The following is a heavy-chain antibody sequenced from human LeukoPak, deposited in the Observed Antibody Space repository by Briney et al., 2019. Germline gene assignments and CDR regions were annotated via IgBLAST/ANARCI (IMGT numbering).Heavy chain of an antibody. V-gene: IGHV1-46*01. J-gene: IGHJ4*02. Sequence: ASVKVSCKASGYAFTSYYMHWMRQAPGQGPEWMGIINPRGGSTDYAQKFQGRITMTSDTSTSTVYMELNSLRSDDTAVYFCARVGSAAATADYWGQGTLVTVSS. CDR2: INPRGGST. D-gene: IGHD6-25*01. CDR1: GYAFTSYY. CDR3: ARVGSAAATADY.